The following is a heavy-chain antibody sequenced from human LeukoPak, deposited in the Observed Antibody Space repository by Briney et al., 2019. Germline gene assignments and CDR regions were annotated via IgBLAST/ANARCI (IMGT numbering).Heavy chain of an antibody. CDR1: EFSFGNYA. CDR2: ITSSGSGT. V-gene: IGHV3-23*01. Sequence: GGSLRLSCAASEFSFGNYAMSWVRQAPGKGLQWVSAITSSGSGTYYADSVKGRFTISRDNSKNTLYLQMNSLRAEDTAVYYCAKSLGYCSGGSCYSDYWGQGTLVTVSS. CDR3: AKSLGYCSGGSCYSDY. J-gene: IGHJ4*02. D-gene: IGHD2-15*01.